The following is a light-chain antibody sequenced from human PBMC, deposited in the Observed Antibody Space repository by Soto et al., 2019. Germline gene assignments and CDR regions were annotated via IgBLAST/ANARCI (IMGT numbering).Light chain of an antibody. CDR1: TSNIGKTF. Sequence: QSVLTQPPSASGTPGQTVNISCSGSTSNIGKTFVYWYQHFPGAAPKLLIYRNTLRPSGVPDRFSAYKSGTSTSLAISGLRSEDEADHYCASWDNNLSGYVFGTGTKVTVL. CDR2: RNT. J-gene: IGLJ1*01. CDR3: ASWDNNLSGYV. V-gene: IGLV1-47*01.